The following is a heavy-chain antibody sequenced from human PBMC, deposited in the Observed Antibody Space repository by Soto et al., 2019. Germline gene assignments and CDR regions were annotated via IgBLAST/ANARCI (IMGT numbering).Heavy chain of an antibody. CDR1: GFTFSSYA. CDR2: ISYDGSNK. CDR3: ARVRPIEGWDY. J-gene: IGHJ4*02. Sequence: QVQLVESGGGVVQPGRSLRLSCAASGFTFSSYAMHWVRQAPGKGLEWVAVISYDGSNKYYADSVKGRFTISRDNSKNTLYRQMNSLRAEDTAVYYCARVRPIEGWDYWGQGTLVTVSS. V-gene: IGHV3-30-3*01.